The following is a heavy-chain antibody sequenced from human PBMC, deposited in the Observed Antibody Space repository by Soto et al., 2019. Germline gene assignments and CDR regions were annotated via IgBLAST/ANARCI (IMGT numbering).Heavy chain of an antibody. Sequence: EVQLVESGGGLVKPGGSLRLSCAASGFTFSSYSMNWVRQAPGKGLEWVSSISSSSSYIYYADSVKGRFTISRDNAKNSLYLQMNSLRADDTAVYYCARDLWLQQLFFPGYGMAVWVQGTTVTVSS. CDR3: ARDLWLQQLFFPGYGMAV. CDR1: GFTFSSYS. J-gene: IGHJ6*02. V-gene: IGHV3-21*01. CDR2: ISSSSSYI. D-gene: IGHD5-18*01.